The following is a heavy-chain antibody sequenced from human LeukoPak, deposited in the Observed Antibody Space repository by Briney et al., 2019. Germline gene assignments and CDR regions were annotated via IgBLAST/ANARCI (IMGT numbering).Heavy chain of an antibody. CDR2: INPSSGST. V-gene: IGHV1-46*01. CDR1: GYTFTYYY. CDR3: ARESDIGKDFDH. J-gene: IGHJ4*02. Sequence: GASVNVSCKASGYTFTYYYMHWVRQAPGQGLEWMGMINPSSGSTSYAQKFQGRVTTTRGTSTSTVYMELSSLRSEDTALYYCARESDIGKDFDHWGQGTLVTVSS. D-gene: IGHD2-15*01.